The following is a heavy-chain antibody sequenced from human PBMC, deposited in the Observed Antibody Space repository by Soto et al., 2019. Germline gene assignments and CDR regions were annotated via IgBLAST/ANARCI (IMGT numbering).Heavy chain of an antibody. Sequence: HPGGSLRLSCAASGFTFSNYAMTWVRQAPGKGLEWVAGIASGGFTYYTDSGEGRFTISRDNSRNKLYLQVNSLRAEDTAVYYCAKFSRNSNYPTPYYGMDVWGPETTVTVSS. J-gene: IGHJ6*02. V-gene: IGHV3-23*01. CDR2: IASGGFT. CDR3: AKFSRNSNYPTPYYGMDV. D-gene: IGHD4-4*01. CDR1: GFTFSNYA.